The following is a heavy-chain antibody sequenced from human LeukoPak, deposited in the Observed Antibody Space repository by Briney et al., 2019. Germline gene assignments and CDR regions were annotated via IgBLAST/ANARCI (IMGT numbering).Heavy chain of an antibody. CDR3: AKSRVVVAATFADY. CDR2: ISGSGGST. J-gene: IGHJ4*02. CDR1: GFTFSSYA. D-gene: IGHD2-15*01. V-gene: IGHV3-23*01. Sequence: GASLRLSCAASGFTFSSYAVSWVRQAPGKGLECVSAISGSGGSTYYADSVKGRFTISRDNSKNTLYLQMNSLRDEDTAVYYCAKSRVVVAATFADYWGQGTLVTVSS.